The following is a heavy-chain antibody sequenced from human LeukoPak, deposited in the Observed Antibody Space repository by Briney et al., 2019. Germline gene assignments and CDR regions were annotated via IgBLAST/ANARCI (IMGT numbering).Heavy chain of an antibody. J-gene: IGHJ4*02. V-gene: IGHV1-2*02. D-gene: IGHD3-22*01. CDR2: INPNSGGT. Sequence: PGASVKVSCKASGYTFTGYYMHWVRQAPGQGLEWMRWINPNSGGTNYAQKFQGRVTMTRDTPISTAYMELSRLRSDDTAVYYCARDSPTTYYYDSSGYYSLWGQGTLVTVSS. CDR3: ARDSPTTYYYDSSGYYSL. CDR1: GYTFTGYY.